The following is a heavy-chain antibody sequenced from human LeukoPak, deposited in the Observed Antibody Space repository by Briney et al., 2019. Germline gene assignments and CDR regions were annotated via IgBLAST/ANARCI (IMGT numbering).Heavy chain of an antibody. CDR3: ARGGRGYCTSSSCYFDY. J-gene: IGHJ4*02. D-gene: IGHD2-2*01. Sequence: SQTLSLTCAISGDSVSSTAWNWIRQSPSRGLEWLGRPYYRSKWYNYYAVSVKSRITINPDTSKNQFSLQLNSVTPEDTAVYYCARGGRGYCTSSSCYFDYWGQGTLVTVSS. CDR1: GDSVSSTA. CDR2: PYYRSKWYN. V-gene: IGHV6-1*01.